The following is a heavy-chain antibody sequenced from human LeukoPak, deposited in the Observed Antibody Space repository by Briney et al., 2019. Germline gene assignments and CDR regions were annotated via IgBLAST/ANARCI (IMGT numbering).Heavy chain of an antibody. CDR3: ARQGYDFESDP. D-gene: IGHD3-3*01. V-gene: IGHV1-2*06. CDR1: GYTFTDYY. J-gene: IGHJ5*02. CDR2: INPNSGGT. Sequence: ASVTVSCKASGYTFTDYYIHWVRQAPGQGLEWMGRINPNSGGTNYAQKFPGRVTMTRDTSTSTVYMELSSLRSEDTAVYYCARQGYDFESDPWGQGTLVTVSS.